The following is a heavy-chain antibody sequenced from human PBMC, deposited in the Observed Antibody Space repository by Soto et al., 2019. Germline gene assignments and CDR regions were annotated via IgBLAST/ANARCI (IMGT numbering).Heavy chain of an antibody. D-gene: IGHD3-10*01. Sequence: QVQLVQSGAEVKKPGSSVKVSCKASGGTFSSYAISWVRQAPGQGLEWMGGIITIFGTANYAQKFQGRVTITADESTSTAYMELSSLRSEDTAVYYCARGGVVVRGPGWYFDLWGRGTLVTVSS. J-gene: IGHJ2*01. V-gene: IGHV1-69*01. CDR3: ARGGVVVRGPGWYFDL. CDR1: GGTFSSYA. CDR2: IITIFGTA.